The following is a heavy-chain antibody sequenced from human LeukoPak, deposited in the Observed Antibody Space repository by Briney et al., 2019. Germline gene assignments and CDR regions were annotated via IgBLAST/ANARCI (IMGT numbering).Heavy chain of an antibody. CDR2: IYYSGST. J-gene: IGHJ4*02. CDR1: GSSISSYY. V-gene: IGHV4-59*08. CDR3: ARGPIFLNN. D-gene: IGHD3-9*01. Sequence: PSETLSLTCTVSGSSISSYYWSWIRQPPGKGLEWIGYIYYSGSTNYNPSLKSRVTISVDTSKNQFSLKLSSVTAADTAVYYCARGPIFLNNWGQGTLVTVSS.